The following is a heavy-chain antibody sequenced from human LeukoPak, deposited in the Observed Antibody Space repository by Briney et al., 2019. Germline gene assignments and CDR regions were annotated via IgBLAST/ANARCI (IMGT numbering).Heavy chain of an antibody. D-gene: IGHD3-16*02. CDR1: GGSIRSSYYY. Sequence: RASETLSLTCTVSGGSIRSSYYYWGWIRQPPGKGLEWIGSIYDSGSTYYNPSLKSRVTISVDTSKNQFSLKLSSVTAADTAVYYCARGHYVWGSYRPFDYWGQGTLVTVSS. CDR2: IYDSGST. J-gene: IGHJ4*02. CDR3: ARGHYVWGSYRPFDY. V-gene: IGHV4-39*01.